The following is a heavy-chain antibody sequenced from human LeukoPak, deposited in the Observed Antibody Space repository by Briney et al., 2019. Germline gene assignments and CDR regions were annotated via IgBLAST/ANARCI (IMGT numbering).Heavy chain of an antibody. D-gene: IGHD3-10*01. V-gene: IGHV4-59*01. CDR1: GGSISSYY. CDR3: ARWILYSSGSYSDY. J-gene: IGHJ4*02. Sequence: SETLSLTCTVSGGSISSYYWSWIRQPPGKGLKWIGYMHYSGSTNYNPSLKSRVTISVDTSKNQFSLKLSSVTAADTAVYYCARWILYSSGSYSDYWGQGTLVTVSS. CDR2: MHYSGST.